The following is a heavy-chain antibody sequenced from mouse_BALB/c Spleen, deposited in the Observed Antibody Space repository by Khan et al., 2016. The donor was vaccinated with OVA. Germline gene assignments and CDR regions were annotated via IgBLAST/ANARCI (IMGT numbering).Heavy chain of an antibody. CDR3: AIIYYGYDWFAY. CDR2: IWGDGST. D-gene: IGHD2-2*01. Sequence: VELVESGPGLVAPSQSLSITCTVSGFSLTSYGVSWVRQPPGKGLEWLGVIWGDGSTNYHSALISRLSISKDNSKSQVFLKLNSLQTDDTAKYYCAIIYYGYDWFAYWGQGTLVTVSA. CDR1: GFSLTSYG. V-gene: IGHV2-3*01. J-gene: IGHJ3*01.